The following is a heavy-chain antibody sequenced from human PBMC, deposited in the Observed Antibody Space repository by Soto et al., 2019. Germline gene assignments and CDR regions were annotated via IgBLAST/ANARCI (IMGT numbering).Heavy chain of an antibody. V-gene: IGHV4-39*01. CDR3: ARGYCSGGSCYRY. CDR2: IYYSGST. J-gene: IGHJ4*02. Sequence: SETLSLTXTVSGGSISSSSYYWGWIRQPPGKGLEWIGSIYYSGSTYYNPSLKSRVTISVDTSKNQFSLKLSSVTAADTAVYYCARGYCSGGSCYRYWGQGSQVTVSS. CDR1: GGSISSSSYY. D-gene: IGHD2-15*01.